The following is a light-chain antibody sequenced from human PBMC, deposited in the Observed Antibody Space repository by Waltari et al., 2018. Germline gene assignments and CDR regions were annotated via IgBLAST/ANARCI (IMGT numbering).Light chain of an antibody. V-gene: IGKV1-5*03. J-gene: IGKJ1*01. CDR1: QSISSW. CDR2: KAS. CDR3: QQYTAYSTST. Sequence: DIQMTQSPSTLSASIGDSVTITCRASQSISSWLAWYQQKPGKAPKLLIYKASTLDSGVPSRFSGSGSGTEFTLIISSLQPDDLATYYCQQYTAYSTSTFGQGTRVEIK.